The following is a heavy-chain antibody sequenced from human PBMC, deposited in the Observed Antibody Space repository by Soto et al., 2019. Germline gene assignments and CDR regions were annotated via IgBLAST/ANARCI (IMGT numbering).Heavy chain of an antibody. CDR1: GFSLSTSGVG. J-gene: IGHJ2*01. CDR2: LYWDDDK. V-gene: IGHV2-5*02. CDR3: AHRRVAASLDL. D-gene: IGHD2-15*01. Sequence: QITLKESGPTLVKPTQTLTLTCTFPGFSLSTSGVGVAWIRQPPGKALEWLALLYWDDDKRYSPSLKSRPTHPKDTPNNPVVLKMTSMDPVDTAEYYCAHRRVAASLDLWGRVTLVTVSS.